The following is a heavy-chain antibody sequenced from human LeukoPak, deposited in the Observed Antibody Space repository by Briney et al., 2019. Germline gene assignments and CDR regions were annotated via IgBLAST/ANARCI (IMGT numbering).Heavy chain of an antibody. V-gene: IGHV4-39*01. D-gene: IGHD3-22*01. CDR2: IYYSGST. J-gene: IGHJ4*02. Sequence: SETLSLTCNVSGGSISSSSYYWGWIRQPPGKGLEWIGSIYYSGSTYYNPSLKSRVTISVDTSKNQFSLKLSSVTAADTAVYYCARRPSDYYDSSGYYEGYFHYWGQGTLVTVSS. CDR1: GGSISSSSYY. CDR3: ARRPSDYYDSSGYYEGYFHY.